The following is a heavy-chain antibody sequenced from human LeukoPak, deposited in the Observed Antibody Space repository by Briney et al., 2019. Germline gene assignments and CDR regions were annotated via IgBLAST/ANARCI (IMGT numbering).Heavy chain of an antibody. V-gene: IGHV1-2*02. CDR1: GGTFSSYA. J-gene: IGHJ4*02. CDR2: INPNSGGT. Sequence: ASVKVSCKASGGTFSSYAISWVRQAPGQGLEWMGWINPNSGGTNYAQKFQGRVTMTRDTSISTAYMELSRLRSDDTAVYYCARARGKYSSGCHDYWGQGTLVTVSS. D-gene: IGHD6-19*01. CDR3: ARARGKYSSGCHDY.